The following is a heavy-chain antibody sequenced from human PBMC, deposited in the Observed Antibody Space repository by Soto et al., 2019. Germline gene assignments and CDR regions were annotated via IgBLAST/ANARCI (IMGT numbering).Heavy chain of an antibody. Sequence: ASVKVSCKASGGTFSSYTISWVRQAPGQGLEWMGRIIPILGIANYAQKFQGRVTITADKSTSTAYMELSSLRSEDTAVYYCARRTLGSYYYYYYMDVWGKGTTVTVSS. CDR2: IIPILGIA. D-gene: IGHD7-27*01. J-gene: IGHJ6*03. CDR3: ARRTLGSYYYYYYMDV. CDR1: GGTFSSYT. V-gene: IGHV1-69*02.